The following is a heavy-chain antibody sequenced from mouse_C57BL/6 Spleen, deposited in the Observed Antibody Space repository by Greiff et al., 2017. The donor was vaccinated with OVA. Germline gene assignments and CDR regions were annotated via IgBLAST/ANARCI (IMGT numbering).Heavy chain of an antibody. CDR2: ISGGGGNT. J-gene: IGHJ2*01. CDR1: GFTFSSYT. V-gene: IGHV5-9*01. Sequence: DVLLVESGGGLVKPGGSLKLSCAASGFTFSSYTMSWVRQTPEKRLEWVATISGGGGNTYYPDRLKGRFTISRDNAKNTLYLQMSSLRSEDTAVYYCARRGIYCDYDNFDYWGQGTTLTVSS. CDR3: ARRGIYCDYDNFDY. D-gene: IGHD2-4*01.